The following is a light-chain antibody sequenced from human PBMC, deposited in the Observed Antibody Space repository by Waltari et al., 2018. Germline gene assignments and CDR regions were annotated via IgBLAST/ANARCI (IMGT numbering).Light chain of an antibody. J-gene: IGLJ2*01. V-gene: IGLV2-23*02. CDR3: CSYAGGDTLI. CDR1: SSDVGGYRL. Sequence: QSALTQPASVSGSPGQSITISCTGTSSDVGGYRLVSWSQQHPGKAPTVIIYEVTKRPSGVSNRFSGSKSGNTASLTISGLQAEDEADYYCCSYAGGDTLIFGGGTKLTVL. CDR2: EVT.